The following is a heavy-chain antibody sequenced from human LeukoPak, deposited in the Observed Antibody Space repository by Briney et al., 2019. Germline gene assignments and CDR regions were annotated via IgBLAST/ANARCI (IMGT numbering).Heavy chain of an antibody. Sequence: EASVKVSCKASGYTFTGYYMHWVRQAPGQGLEWMGWINPNSGGTNYAQKFQGRVTVTRDTSISTAYMELSRLRSDDTAVYYCARERTLTSCYDYWGQGTLVTVSS. CDR2: INPNSGGT. CDR1: GYTFTGYY. D-gene: IGHD2-15*01. CDR3: ARERTLTSCYDY. J-gene: IGHJ4*02. V-gene: IGHV1-2*02.